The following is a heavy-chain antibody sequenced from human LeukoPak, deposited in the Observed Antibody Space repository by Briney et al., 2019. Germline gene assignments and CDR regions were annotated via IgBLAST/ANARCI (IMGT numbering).Heavy chain of an antibody. V-gene: IGHV1-18*01. D-gene: IGHD6-19*01. CDR3: ARDEAVAFDY. Sequence: GASVKVSCKASGYTFTSYGISWVRQAPGQGLEWMGWISGDNGNTNYAQKLQGRVSMTTDTSTSTAYMEVRSLRSDDTAVYYCARDEAVAFDYWGQGTPVTVSS. CDR2: ISGDNGNT. CDR1: GYTFTSYG. J-gene: IGHJ4*02.